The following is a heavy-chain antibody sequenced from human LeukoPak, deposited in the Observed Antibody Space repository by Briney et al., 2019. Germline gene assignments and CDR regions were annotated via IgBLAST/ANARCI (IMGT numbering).Heavy chain of an antibody. J-gene: IGHJ6*02. CDR1: GLPFSSYA. D-gene: IGHD2-15*01. Sequence: GGSLRLSCSASGLPFSSYAMQCVRQAPGKGLEYVSGISDSGGSTYYADSVKGRFTISRGNSKNTLYLQMSSLRAEDTAVYFCVREYSFDPYVMHVWGQGTTVTVSS. CDR2: ISDSGGST. V-gene: IGHV3-64D*09. CDR3: VREYSFDPYVMHV.